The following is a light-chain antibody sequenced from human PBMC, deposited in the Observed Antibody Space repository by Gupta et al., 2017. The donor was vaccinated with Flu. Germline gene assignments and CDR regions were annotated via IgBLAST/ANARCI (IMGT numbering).Light chain of an antibody. V-gene: IGKV1-39*01. Sequence: PPTLSASVGYRVTITCRASQSIRTYLNWYYQKPGTAPKLLISGASNLQTGVPSRCSGGGSETDFSLTITGLQPEDFATYYCQQSFTAPWTFGQGTRVEI. CDR3: QQSFTAPWT. CDR2: GAS. CDR1: QSIRTY. J-gene: IGKJ1*01.